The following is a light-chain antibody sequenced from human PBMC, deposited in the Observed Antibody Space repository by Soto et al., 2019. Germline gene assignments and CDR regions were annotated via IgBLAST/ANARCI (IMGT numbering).Light chain of an antibody. Sequence: QSVRTQPPSVSGAPGQRVTGSCTGSSSNIGAGYDVHWYQQLPGTAPKLLIYGNSNRPSGVPDRFSGSKSGTSASLAITGLQAEDEADYYCQSYDSSLSGYYVFGTGTKVTV. V-gene: IGLV1-40*01. J-gene: IGLJ1*01. CDR1: SSNIGAGYD. CDR3: QSYDSSLSGYYV. CDR2: GNS.